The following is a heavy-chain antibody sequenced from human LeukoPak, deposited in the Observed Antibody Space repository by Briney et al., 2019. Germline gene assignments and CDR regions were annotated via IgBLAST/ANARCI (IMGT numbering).Heavy chain of an antibody. J-gene: IGHJ4*02. CDR1: GGSISSYH. D-gene: IGHD2-21*02. CDR2: MYYIGST. Sequence: SETLSLTCTVSGGSISSYHWSWIRHPPGKGLEWVGHMYYIGSTNYNPSLKSRVTISVDTAKNQVSLKLSSVTAADTAVYYCAREGDFRNFDYWGQGTLVTVSS. V-gene: IGHV4-59*01. CDR3: AREGDFRNFDY.